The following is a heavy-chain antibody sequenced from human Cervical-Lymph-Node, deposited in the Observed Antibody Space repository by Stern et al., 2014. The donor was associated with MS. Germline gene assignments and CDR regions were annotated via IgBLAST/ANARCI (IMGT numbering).Heavy chain of an antibody. CDR2: IYWDDDE. V-gene: IGHV2-5*02. J-gene: IGHJ4*02. CDR3: AHGPSDYDSAGYYYGFDY. D-gene: IGHD3-22*01. CDR1: GFSFSTSGVG. Sequence: QITLKESGPTLVKPTQTLTLTCTFSGFSFSTSGVGVGWIRQPPGKALEWLAPIYWDDDEHYSPFLKIRLTTTKDTSKNQVVLTMTNMDPVDTATYYCAHGPSDYDSAGYYYGFDYWGQGTLVTVSS.